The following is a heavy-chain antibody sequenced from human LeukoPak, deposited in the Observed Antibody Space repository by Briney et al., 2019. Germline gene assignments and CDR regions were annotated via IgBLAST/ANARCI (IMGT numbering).Heavy chain of an antibody. D-gene: IGHD4-17*01. CDR3: AKTQGEGYGDYGCLDY. J-gene: IGHJ4*02. CDR2: IRYDGSNK. Sequence: PGGSLRLSCAASGFTFNTYGMHWVRQAPGKGLEWVAFIRYDGSNKYYADSVKGRFTISRDNSKNTLYLQMNSLRAEDTALYYCAKTQGEGYGDYGCLDYWGQGTLVTVSS. CDR1: GFTFNTYG. V-gene: IGHV3-30*02.